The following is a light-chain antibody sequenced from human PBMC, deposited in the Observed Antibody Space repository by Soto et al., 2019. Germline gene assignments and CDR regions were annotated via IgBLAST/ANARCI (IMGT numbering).Light chain of an antibody. V-gene: IGKV1-5*01. Sequence: DIQMTQSPSTLSASVGDRFTITWRASQSISKWLVWYQQKPGKAPKVLIFDASILASGVPSRFSGSGSGTEFTLTISSLQPDDFATYYCQQYNRYSTWTFGQGTKVDIK. CDR2: DAS. CDR3: QQYNRYSTWT. J-gene: IGKJ1*01. CDR1: QSISKW.